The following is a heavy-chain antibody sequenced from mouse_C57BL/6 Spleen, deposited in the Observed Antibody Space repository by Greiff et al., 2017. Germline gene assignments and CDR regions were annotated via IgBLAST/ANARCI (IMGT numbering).Heavy chain of an antibody. J-gene: IGHJ2*01. Sequence: QVQLQQSGAELVRPGTSVKMSCKASGYTFTNYWIGWAKQRPGHGLEWIGDIYPGGGYTNYNEKFKGKDTLTADKSSSTAYMQFSSRTSEDSAIYYCARGESYYYDYWGQGTTLTVSS. CDR1: GYTFTNYW. CDR3: ARGESYYYDY. CDR2: IYPGGGYT. V-gene: IGHV1-63*01.